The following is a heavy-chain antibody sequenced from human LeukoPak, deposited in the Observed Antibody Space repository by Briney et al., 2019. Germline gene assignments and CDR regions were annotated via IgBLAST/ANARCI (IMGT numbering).Heavy chain of an antibody. J-gene: IGHJ4*02. CDR2: ISGSGGST. CDR3: AKDVVLRGNYFGY. Sequence: GGSLRLSCVVSGFSFSGYVMSWVRQAPGKGLEWVSAISGSGGSTYYADSVKGRFTISRDNSKNTLYLQMNSLRAEDTAVYYCAKDVVLRGNYFGYWGQGTLVTVSS. D-gene: IGHD2-21*01. V-gene: IGHV3-23*01. CDR1: GFSFSGYV.